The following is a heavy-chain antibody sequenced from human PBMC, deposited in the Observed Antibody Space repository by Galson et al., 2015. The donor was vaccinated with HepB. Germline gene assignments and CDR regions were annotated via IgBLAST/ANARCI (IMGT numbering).Heavy chain of an antibody. D-gene: IGHD4-11*01. V-gene: IGHV3-23*01. CDR2: ISGSGGST. J-gene: IGHJ4*02. CDR1: GFTFSSYA. Sequence: SLRLSCAASGFTFSSYAMSWVRQAPGKGLEWVSAISGSGGSTYYADSVKGRFTISRDNSKNTLYLQMNSLRAEDTAVYYCAKDKTSGYSNYARPFDYWGQGTLVTVSS. CDR3: AKDKTSGYSNYARPFDY.